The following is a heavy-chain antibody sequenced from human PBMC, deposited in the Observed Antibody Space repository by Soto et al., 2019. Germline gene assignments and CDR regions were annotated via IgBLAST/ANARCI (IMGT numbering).Heavy chain of an antibody. Sequence: SETLSLTCTVSSGSISSSNYYWDWIRQPPGKGLEWIGTIYYTGLTYSIPSLKPRVTISVDSSKNQFSLNLTSVTAADTAVYYCARRGRSSWADFDSWGQGALVTVSS. CDR1: SGSISSSNYY. D-gene: IGHD6-13*01. J-gene: IGHJ4*02. CDR3: ARRGRSSWADFDS. V-gene: IGHV4-39*01. CDR2: IYYTGLT.